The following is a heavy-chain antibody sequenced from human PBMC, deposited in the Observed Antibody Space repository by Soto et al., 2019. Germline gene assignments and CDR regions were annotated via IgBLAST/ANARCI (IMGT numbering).Heavy chain of an antibody. CDR3: ARESGAGATNWFDP. CDR1: GGSISSGGYS. J-gene: IGHJ5*02. CDR2: INYSGST. Sequence: SETLSLTCAVSGGSISSGGYSWIWIRHPPGKGLEWIGDINYSGSTYYNPSLKSRATISIDRSKNHFSLELTSVTAADTAVYYCARESGAGATNWFDPWGQGTLVTVSS. D-gene: IGHD1-26*01. V-gene: IGHV4-30-2*01.